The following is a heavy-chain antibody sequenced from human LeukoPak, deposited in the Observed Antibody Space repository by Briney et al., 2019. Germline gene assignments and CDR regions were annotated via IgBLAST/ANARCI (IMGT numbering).Heavy chain of an antibody. CDR1: GFTFSDYY. J-gene: IGHJ4*02. CDR2: ISSSGSTI. D-gene: IGHD3-10*01. V-gene: IGHV3-11*01. CDR3: VKGRSGTLYYFDY. Sequence: GGSLRLSCGASGFTFSDYYMSWIRQAPGKGLEWVSYISSSGSTIYYADSVKGRFTISRDNAKNSLYLQMNSLRAEDTAVYYCVKGRSGTLYYFDYWGQGTLVTVSS.